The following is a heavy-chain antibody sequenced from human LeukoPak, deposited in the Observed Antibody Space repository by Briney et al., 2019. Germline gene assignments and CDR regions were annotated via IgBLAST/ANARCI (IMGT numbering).Heavy chain of an antibody. D-gene: IGHD3-10*01. Sequence: GGSLRLSCAASGFTVSSNYVSWVRQAPGKGLEWVSVIYSGGSTYYADSVKGRFTISRDNSKNTLYLQMNSLRAEDTAVYYCAGGYYYYGSGSYPQPLDYWGQGTLVTVSS. CDR2: IYSGGST. J-gene: IGHJ4*02. CDR3: AGGYYYYGSGSYPQPLDY. V-gene: IGHV3-53*01. CDR1: GFTVSSNY.